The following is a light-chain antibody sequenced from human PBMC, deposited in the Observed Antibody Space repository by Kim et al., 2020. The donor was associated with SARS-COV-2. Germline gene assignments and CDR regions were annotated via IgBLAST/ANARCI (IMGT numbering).Light chain of an antibody. CDR1: QSVSSF. CDR2: DAS. J-gene: IGKJ4*01. Sequence: PRESAPLSRRASQSVSSFLAWYQQKPGQAPKLLIYDASNRATSIPARFSGSGSGTDFTLTISSLEPEEFAVYYCQQRSNWPPKVTFGGGTKVDI. V-gene: IGKV3-11*01. CDR3: QQRSNWPPKVT.